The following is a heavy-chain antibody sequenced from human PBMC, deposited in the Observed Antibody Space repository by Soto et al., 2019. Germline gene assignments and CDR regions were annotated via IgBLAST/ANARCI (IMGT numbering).Heavy chain of an antibody. CDR2: INSEGSST. J-gene: IGHJ4*02. V-gene: IGHV3-74*01. Sequence: PGGSLRLSCEASGFTFSSYWMHWVRQAPGKGLVWDSRINSEGSSTSYEDSVKGRFTISRDNAKNTLYLQMNSLRAEDTAVYYCASVGVIRGFDYWGQGTLVTVSS. CDR3: ASVGVIRGFDY. CDR1: GFTFSSYW. D-gene: IGHD2-21*01.